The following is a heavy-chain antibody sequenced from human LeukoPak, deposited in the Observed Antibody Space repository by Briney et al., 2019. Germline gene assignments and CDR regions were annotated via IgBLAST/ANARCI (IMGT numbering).Heavy chain of an antibody. D-gene: IGHD2-8*02. CDR2: IYPSDSRT. J-gene: IGHJ6*02. Sequence: GESLKISFKGSGXIFSTHCIGWVRQMPGKDLEWMGIIYPSDSRTRYSPSFQGQVTISVDKSISTAYLQWSSLKASDTPMYYCAKYSPGRYDMDVWGQGTTVTVSS. CDR1: GXIFSTHC. V-gene: IGHV5-51*01. CDR3: AKYSPGRYDMDV.